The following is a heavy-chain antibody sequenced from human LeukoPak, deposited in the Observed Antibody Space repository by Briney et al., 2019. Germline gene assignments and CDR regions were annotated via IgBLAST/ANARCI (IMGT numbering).Heavy chain of an antibody. D-gene: IGHD5-24*01. V-gene: IGHV4-39*01. CDR3: ARTLVLEISPGVRAFDI. CDR1: GGSISSSSYY. J-gene: IGHJ3*02. Sequence: SETPSLTCTVSGGSISSSSYYWGWIRQPPGKGLEWIGSIYYSGSTYYNPSLKSRVTISVDTSKNQFSLKLSSVTAADTAVYYCARTLVLEISPGVRAFDIWGQGTMVTVSS. CDR2: IYYSGST.